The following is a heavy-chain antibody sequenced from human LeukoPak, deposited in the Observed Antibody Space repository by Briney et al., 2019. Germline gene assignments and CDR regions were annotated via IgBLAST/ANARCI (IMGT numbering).Heavy chain of an antibody. J-gene: IGHJ4*02. V-gene: IGHV4-4*07. CDR1: GGSISSYY. D-gene: IGHD1-26*01. CDR2: IYTSGST. Sequence: SETLSLTCTVPGGSISSYYWSWIRQPAGKGLEWIGRIYTSGSTNYNPSLKSRVTMSVDTSKNQFSLKLSSVTAADTAVYYCASLSGATTGDIFDYWGQGTLVTVSS. CDR3: ASLSGATTGDIFDY.